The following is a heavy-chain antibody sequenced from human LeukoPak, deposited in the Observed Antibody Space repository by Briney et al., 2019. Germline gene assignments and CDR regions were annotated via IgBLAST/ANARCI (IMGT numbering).Heavy chain of an antibody. D-gene: IGHD3-22*01. J-gene: IGHJ4*02. V-gene: IGHV3-11*01. Sequence: PGGSLRLSCAASGFTFSDYYMSWIRQAPGKGLEWVSYISSSGSTIYYADSVKGRFTISRDNAKNSLYLQMNSLRAENTAVYYCARGYYYDSSGYYPFDYWGQGTLVTVSS. CDR2: ISSSGSTI. CDR3: ARGYYYDSSGYYPFDY. CDR1: GFTFSDYY.